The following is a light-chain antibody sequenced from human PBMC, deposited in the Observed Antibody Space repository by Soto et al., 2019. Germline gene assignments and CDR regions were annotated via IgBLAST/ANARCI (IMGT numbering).Light chain of an antibody. CDR2: GVF. CDR1: QPGDSHY. V-gene: IGKV3-20*01. CDR3: QHCGFPQWT. Sequence: EMILTQSTGTLSLSPGARATLSCRASQPGDSHYLAGYQQRPGKAPSLLIYGVFIRATGIPDRFRGSGSGTDFTLTISRLEPEDSAVYFCQHCGFPQWTFGQGTKVEIK. J-gene: IGKJ1*01.